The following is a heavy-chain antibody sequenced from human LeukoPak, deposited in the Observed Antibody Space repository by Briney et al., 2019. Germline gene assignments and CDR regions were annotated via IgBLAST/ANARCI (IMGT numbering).Heavy chain of an antibody. V-gene: IGHV4-34*01. Sequence: SETLSLTCAVYGGSFSGYYWSWIRQPPGKGLEWIGEINHSGSTNYNPSLKSRVTISVDTSKNQFSLKLSSVTAADTAVYYCARQLNYYGSGSYGYYYYYYMDVWGKGTTVTISS. J-gene: IGHJ6*03. CDR3: ARQLNYYGSGSYGYYYYYYMDV. D-gene: IGHD3-10*01. CDR2: INHSGST. CDR1: GGSFSGYY.